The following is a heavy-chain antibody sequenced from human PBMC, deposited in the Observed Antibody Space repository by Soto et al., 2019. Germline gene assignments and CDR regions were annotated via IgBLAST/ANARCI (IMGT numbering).Heavy chain of an antibody. CDR1: GGSISSSSYY. CDR2: IYYRGTT. J-gene: IGHJ4*02. Sequence: PSETLSLTCTVSGGSISSSSYYWGWIRQPPGKGLEWIGNIYYRGTTYYNPSLKSRVTISVDTSNNQFSLKLSSVTAADTAVYYCARDYGDYQFDYWGQGTLFTVAS. V-gene: IGHV4-39*02. CDR3: ARDYGDYQFDY. D-gene: IGHD4-17*01.